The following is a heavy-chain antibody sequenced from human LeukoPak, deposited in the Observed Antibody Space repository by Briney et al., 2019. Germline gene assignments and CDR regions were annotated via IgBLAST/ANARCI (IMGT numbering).Heavy chain of an antibody. CDR3: ARQKDCSSSSCYPKWFDP. CDR1: GDSISSSDNY. Sequence: SETLSLTCTVSGDSISSSDNYWGWIRQPPGKGLEWIGSIYYSGTTYYSPSLRSRVTISVDTSKNQFSLRLSSVTAADTAVYFCARQKDCSSSSCYPKWFDPWGQGTLVTVSS. D-gene: IGHD2-2*01. V-gene: IGHV4-39*01. J-gene: IGHJ5*02. CDR2: IYYSGTT.